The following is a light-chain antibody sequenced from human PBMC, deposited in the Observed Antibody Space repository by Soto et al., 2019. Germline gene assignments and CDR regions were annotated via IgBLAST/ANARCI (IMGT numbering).Light chain of an antibody. CDR3: LQDYKTPYT. CDR2: VAS. J-gene: IGKJ2*01. CDR1: QGVGKD. Sequence: AIPMTQSPSSLSASVGDRVTITCRAGQGVGKDLGWYQHKPGQAPKLLIYVASTLESGVPSRFSGSGSGTDFTLTISNLQPEDSATYYCLQDYKTPYTFGQGTKLEIK. V-gene: IGKV1-6*01.